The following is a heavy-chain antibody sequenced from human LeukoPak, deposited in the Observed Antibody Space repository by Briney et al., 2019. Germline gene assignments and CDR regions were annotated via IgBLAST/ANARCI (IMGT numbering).Heavy chain of an antibody. CDR2: ISTGGGST. Sequence: GGSLRLSCAAPGFTFSIYDMNWVRQAPGKGLEWVSTISTGGGSTYYADSVKGRFTISRDNSKSTLYLQINGLRGDDTAVYYCAKSGGQWGQGTLVTVSS. V-gene: IGHV3-23*01. J-gene: IGHJ4*02. CDR3: AKSGGQ. D-gene: IGHD2-15*01. CDR1: GFTFSIYD.